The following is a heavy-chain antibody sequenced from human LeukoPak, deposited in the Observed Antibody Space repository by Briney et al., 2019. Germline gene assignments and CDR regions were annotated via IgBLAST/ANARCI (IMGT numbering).Heavy chain of an antibody. V-gene: IGHV6-1*01. CDR1: GDSVSSNSAA. D-gene: IGHD1-1*01. CDR3: ARWQHDTAFFDY. CDR2: TSYRSKWYN. Sequence: SQTLLLTCAISGDSVSSNSAAWNWIRQSPSRGLEWLGRTSYRSKWYNNCAVSVKSRITINPDTSKNQFSLQLKSVTPEDTAVYYCARWQHDTAFFDYWGQGTLVTVSS. J-gene: IGHJ4*02.